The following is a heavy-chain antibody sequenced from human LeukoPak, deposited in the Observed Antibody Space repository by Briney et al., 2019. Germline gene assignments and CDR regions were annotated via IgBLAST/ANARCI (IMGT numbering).Heavy chain of an antibody. CDR2: VGASGTNT. Sequence: GGSLRLSCAASGFTFSSYAMSWVRQAPGKGLEWVSIVGASGTNTFFADSVKGRFTISRDNSKNTLYLQMNSLRAEDTAVYYCARTTMLGWALDYWGQGTLVTVSS. CDR3: ARTTMLGWALDY. CDR1: GFTFSSYA. V-gene: IGHV3-23*01. J-gene: IGHJ4*02. D-gene: IGHD3-10*02.